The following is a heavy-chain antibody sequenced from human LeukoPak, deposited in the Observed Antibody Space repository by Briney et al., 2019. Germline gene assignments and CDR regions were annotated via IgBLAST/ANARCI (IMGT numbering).Heavy chain of an antibody. D-gene: IGHD6-13*01. CDR3: ARSSIIAAAGPYYFDY. J-gene: IGHJ4*02. CDR2: FDPEDGET. CDR1: GYTLTELS. Sequence: WASVKVSCKVSGYTLTELSMHWVRQAPGKGLEWMGGFDPEDGETIYAQKFQGRVTMTEDTSTDTAYMELSSLGSEDTAVYYCARSSIIAAAGPYYFDYWGQGTLVTVSS. V-gene: IGHV1-24*01.